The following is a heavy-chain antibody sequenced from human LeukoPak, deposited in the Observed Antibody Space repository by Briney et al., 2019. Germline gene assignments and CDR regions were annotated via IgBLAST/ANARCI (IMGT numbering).Heavy chain of an antibody. D-gene: IGHD2/OR15-2a*01. V-gene: IGHV4-59*08. Sequence: SETLSLTCTVSGGSISGYYWSWIRQPPGKGLEWIGYIYYSGSTNYNPSLKSRVTISVDTSKNQFSLKLSSVTAADTAVYYCARLNKSYYYGMDVWGQGTTVTVSS. CDR1: GGSISGYY. CDR3: ARLNKSYYYGMDV. J-gene: IGHJ6*02. CDR2: IYYSGST.